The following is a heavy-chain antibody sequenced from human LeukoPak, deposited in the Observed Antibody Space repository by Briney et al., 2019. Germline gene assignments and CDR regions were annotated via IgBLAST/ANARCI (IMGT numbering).Heavy chain of an antibody. V-gene: IGHV1-18*04. J-gene: IGHJ5*02. D-gene: IGHD3-22*01. Sequence: ASVKVSCKASGYTFTGYYIHWVRQAPGQGLEWMGWISAYNGNTNYAQKLQGRVTMTTDTSTSTAYMELRSLRSDDTAVYYCARDWGSSNYYDSSGYYRWGQGTLVTVSS. CDR1: GYTFTGYY. CDR2: ISAYNGNT. CDR3: ARDWGSSNYYDSSGYYR.